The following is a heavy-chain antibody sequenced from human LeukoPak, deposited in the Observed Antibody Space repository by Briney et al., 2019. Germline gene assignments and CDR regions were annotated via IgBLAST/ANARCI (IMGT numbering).Heavy chain of an antibody. Sequence: PGGSLRLSCAASGFTFSKYWMLWVRQAPGKGLEWVAVISYDASNKYYADSVKGRFTISRDNSKNTLYLQMNSLRAEDTAVYYCAGDYDSSSYYYVGTTVTYWGQGTLVTVSS. D-gene: IGHD3-22*01. CDR2: ISYDASNK. V-gene: IGHV3-30*03. CDR1: GFTFSKYW. J-gene: IGHJ4*02. CDR3: AGDYDSSSYYYVGTTVTY.